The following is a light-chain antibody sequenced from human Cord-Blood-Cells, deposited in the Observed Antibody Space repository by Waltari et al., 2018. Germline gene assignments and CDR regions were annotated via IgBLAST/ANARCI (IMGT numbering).Light chain of an antibody. CDR2: DAS. J-gene: IGKJ4*01. V-gene: IGKV3-11*01. CDR3: QQRSNWPPRLT. Sequence: IVTIQSPATLTLSARETETLPCRASQSVSSYLAWYQQKPGQAPRLLIYDASNRATGIPARFSGSGSGTDFTLTISSRGPEDFAVYYCQQRSNWPPRLTFGGGTKVEIK. CDR1: QSVSSY.